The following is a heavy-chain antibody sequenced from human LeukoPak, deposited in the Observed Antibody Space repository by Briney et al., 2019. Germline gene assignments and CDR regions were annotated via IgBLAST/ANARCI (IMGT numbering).Heavy chain of an antibody. V-gene: IGHV1-46*01. J-gene: IGHJ6*02. CDR2: INPSGGST. CDR3: ARDRRSSWYSYYYYYGMDV. D-gene: IGHD6-13*01. CDR1: GYTFTSYY. Sequence: ASVKVSCKASGYTFTSYYMHWVRQAPGQGLEWMGIINPSGGSTSYAQKFQGRVTMTRDTSTSTVYMELSSLRSEDTAVYYCARDRRSSWYSYYYYYGMDVRGQGTTVTVSS.